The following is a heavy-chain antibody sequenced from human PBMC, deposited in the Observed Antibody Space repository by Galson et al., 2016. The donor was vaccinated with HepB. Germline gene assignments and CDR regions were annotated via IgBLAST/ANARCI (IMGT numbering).Heavy chain of an antibody. CDR1: DESIMTHY. Sequence: TLSLTCDVSDESIMTHYWSWIRQSPGKGLEWLGYTHSSGNSKYNPSLTSRVTMSLDTSKSRFSLRLRSVTAADTAVYFCARGTRFSYKWSFDSWGRGALVTVSS. CDR3: ARGTRFSYKWSFDS. V-gene: IGHV4-59*11. CDR2: THSSGNS. J-gene: IGHJ4*02. D-gene: IGHD1-20*01.